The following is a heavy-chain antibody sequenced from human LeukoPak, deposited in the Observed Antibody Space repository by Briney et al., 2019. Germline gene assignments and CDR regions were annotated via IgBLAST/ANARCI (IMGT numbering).Heavy chain of an antibody. CDR3: SRGLDSRKLGY. Sequence: PSQALSLTCSVSGASFSSGDQYWNWIRQSPGKGLEWIGSIHPSGRLYNNPSLESRVTISIDTSKNQFSLNLNFVTAADTAVYFCSRGLDSRKLGYWGQGTLVTVSS. V-gene: IGHV4-31*03. J-gene: IGHJ4*02. D-gene: IGHD3-22*01. CDR2: IHPSGRL. CDR1: GASFSSGDQY.